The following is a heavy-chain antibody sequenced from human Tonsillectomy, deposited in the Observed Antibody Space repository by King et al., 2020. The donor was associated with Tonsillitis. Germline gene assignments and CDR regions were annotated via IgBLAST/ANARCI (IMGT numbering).Heavy chain of an antibody. CDR3: VKEYPFDS. CDR2: INYDGTTK. D-gene: IGHD2-2*01. V-gene: IGHV3-30*02. J-gene: IGHJ5*01. CDR1: GFAFNSYG. Sequence: VQLVESGGGVVQPGESLRLSCAASGFAFNSYGLHWVRQSPGKGLEWLTFINYDGTTKYYADSVKGRFTISRDNPKNTLYLQMNRLKIEYTALYYCVKEYPFDSWGQGTLVTVSS.